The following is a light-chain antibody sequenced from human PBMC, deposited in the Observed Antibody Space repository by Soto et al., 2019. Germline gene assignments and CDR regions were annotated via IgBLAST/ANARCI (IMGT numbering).Light chain of an antibody. CDR3: RSFTSDATPSV. CDR2: GVT. V-gene: IGLV2-14*03. CDR1: SGDIGGHDD. Sequence: LTHAACGSGPPGQTITISCTGTSGDIGGHDDVSWYQQHPGRVPKLLIYGVTDRPSGVSNRFSGSKSGNVASLTISGLQPEDEADYSCRSFTSDATPSVFATGPKANVL. J-gene: IGLJ1*01.